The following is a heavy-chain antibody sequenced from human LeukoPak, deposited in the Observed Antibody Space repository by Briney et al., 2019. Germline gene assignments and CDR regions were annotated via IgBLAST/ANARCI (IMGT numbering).Heavy chain of an antibody. V-gene: IGHV4-59*01. Sequence: TSETLFLTCTVSGASISSYYWSWIRQPPGKGLEWIGYIDYSGSTNYTPSLKSRVTISVDTSKNQFSLKLSSVTAADTALYYCAREAWVSGDSKYRYYGIDVWGQGTTVTVSS. J-gene: IGHJ6*02. CDR3: AREAWVSGDSKYRYYGIDV. CDR1: GASISSYY. D-gene: IGHD4-17*01. CDR2: IDYSGST.